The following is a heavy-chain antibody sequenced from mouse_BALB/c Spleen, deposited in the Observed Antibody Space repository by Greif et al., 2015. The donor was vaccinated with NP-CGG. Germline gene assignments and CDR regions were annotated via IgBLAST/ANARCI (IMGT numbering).Heavy chain of an antibody. Sequence: EVQRVESGGGLVQPGGSRKLSCAASGFTFSSFGMHWVRQAPEKGLEWVAYISSGGSTXXYADTVKGRFTISRDNPKNTLFLQMASLRSEDTAMYYCARSFYYGSSYAMDYWGQGTSVTVSS. CDR1: GFTFSSFG. D-gene: IGHD1-1*01. V-gene: IGHV5-17*02. J-gene: IGHJ4*01. CDR2: ISSGGSTX. CDR3: ARSFYYGSSYAMDY.